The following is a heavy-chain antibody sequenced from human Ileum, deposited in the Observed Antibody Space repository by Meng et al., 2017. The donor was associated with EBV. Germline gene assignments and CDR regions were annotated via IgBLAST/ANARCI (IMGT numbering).Heavy chain of an antibody. CDR1: GGSFSGYYSISSYY. V-gene: IGHV4-61*01. Sequence: QVQLQESGPGLVKPSGXXXXXCXVSGGSFSGYYSISSYYWSWIRQSPGKGLEWIGYIYYSGSTNYNPSLKSRVTISLDTSNNQFSLKLSSVTAADTAVYYCARSESNWNGLKYWGQGTLVTVSS. CDR2: IYYSGST. D-gene: IGHD1-1*01. J-gene: IGHJ4*02. CDR3: ARSESNWNGLKY.